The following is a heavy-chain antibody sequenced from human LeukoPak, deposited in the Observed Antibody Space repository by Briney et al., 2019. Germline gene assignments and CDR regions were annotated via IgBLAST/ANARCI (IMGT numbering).Heavy chain of an antibody. CDR3: ARHPYGLVREAFFDP. CDR1: GDSISSDNC. J-gene: IGHJ5*02. D-gene: IGHD6-19*01. CDR2: VCRNGDT. Sequence: SETPSLTRAVSGDSISSDNCWGWIRQPPGKGLEWIGSVCRNGDTNHNPPLKSRVTISIDTSKNQFSLKLTSVTAADTAVYYCARHPYGLVREAFFDPWGQGTLVTVSS. V-gene: IGHV4-38-2*01.